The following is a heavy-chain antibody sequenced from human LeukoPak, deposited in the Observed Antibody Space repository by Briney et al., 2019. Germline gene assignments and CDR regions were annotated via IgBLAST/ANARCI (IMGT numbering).Heavy chain of an antibody. D-gene: IGHD4-17*01. CDR1: GASITSSF. CDR3: ARLWRPHDYDNWFDY. J-gene: IGHJ5*01. CDR2: IYYSGRG. V-gene: IGHV4-59*01. Sequence: SETLSLTCSVSGASITSSFWSWFRQHPGKGLEMIGYIYYSGRGNYKPSLKGRVDISLDTSKNRVSLKLTSVTAADTAVYYCARLWRPHDYDNWFDYWGQGSLVTVSS.